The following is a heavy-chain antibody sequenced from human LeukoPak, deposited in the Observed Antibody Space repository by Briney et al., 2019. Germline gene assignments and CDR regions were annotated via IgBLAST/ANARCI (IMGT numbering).Heavy chain of an antibody. Sequence: GGSLRLSCAASGFTFSSYGTHWVRQAPGKGLEWVAVISYDGSYKYYADSVKGRFTISRDNSKNTLYLQMNSLRAEDTAVYYCAKVGDYGDYALDYWGQGTLVTVSS. D-gene: IGHD4-17*01. V-gene: IGHV3-30*18. CDR2: ISYDGSYK. CDR3: AKVGDYGDYALDY. J-gene: IGHJ4*02. CDR1: GFTFSSYG.